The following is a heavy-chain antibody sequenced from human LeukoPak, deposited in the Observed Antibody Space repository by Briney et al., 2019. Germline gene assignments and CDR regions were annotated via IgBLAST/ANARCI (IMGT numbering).Heavy chain of an antibody. D-gene: IGHD3-22*01. V-gene: IGHV1-69*04. J-gene: IGHJ4*02. CDR1: VDTFSSYA. CDR2: IIPILGIA. Sequence: ASLKVSCKASVDTFSSYAICWGRQAPGQGLEWVGRIIPILGIADCAQKFQGRVKITADKSTSTAYMELSSLRSEDTAVYYCAATYYYDSSGYYWVRYFDYWGQGTLVTVSS. CDR3: AATYYYDSSGYYWVRYFDY.